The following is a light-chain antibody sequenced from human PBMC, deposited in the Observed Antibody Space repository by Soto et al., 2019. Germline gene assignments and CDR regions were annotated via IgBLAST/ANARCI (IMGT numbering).Light chain of an antibody. CDR2: KAS. CDR3: QHYNSYSEA. CDR1: QSIGNW. J-gene: IGKJ1*01. Sequence: DIAVTQYPSTLSASVGDRVTITCRASQSIGNWLAWYQQKPGKAPKLLIYKASTLKSGVPSRFSGSGSGTEFTLTISSLQPDDVATYYCQHYNSYSEAFGEGTKVDIK. V-gene: IGKV1-5*03.